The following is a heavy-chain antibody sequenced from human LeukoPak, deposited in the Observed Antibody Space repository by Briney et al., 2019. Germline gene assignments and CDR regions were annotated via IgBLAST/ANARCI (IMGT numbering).Heavy chain of an antibody. CDR3: AREILGGFNPGAY. Sequence: KPSETLSLTCPVSLYSPTRNFWSWGRPPPGKSLGWIGEIHRSGIPNYNPSLQSRVTISIDRSRNQIALELSSVTAADTAVYYCAREILGGFNPGAYWGQGTLVTVSS. CDR2: IHRSGIP. D-gene: IGHD1-14*01. J-gene: IGHJ4*02. V-gene: IGHV4-4*02. CDR1: LYSPTRNF.